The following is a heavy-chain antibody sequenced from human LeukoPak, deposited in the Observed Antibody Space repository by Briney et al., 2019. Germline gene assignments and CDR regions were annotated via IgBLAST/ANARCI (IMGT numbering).Heavy chain of an antibody. D-gene: IGHD2/OR15-2a*01. J-gene: IGHJ5*02. V-gene: IGHV1-2*02. Sequence: ASVKVSCKASGYTFATYGISWVRQAPGQGLEWMGWINPNSGGTNYAQKFQGRVTMTRDTSISTAYMELSRLRSDDTAVYYCARDHSMNYGNWFDPWGQGTLVTVSS. CDR1: GYTFATYG. CDR2: INPNSGGT. CDR3: ARDHSMNYGNWFDP.